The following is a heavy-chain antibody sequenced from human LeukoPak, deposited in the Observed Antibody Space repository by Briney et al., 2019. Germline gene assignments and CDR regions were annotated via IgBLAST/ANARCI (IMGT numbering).Heavy chain of an antibody. CDR2: ISSNGGST. Sequence: PGGSLRLSCAASGFTFSSYAMHWVRQAPGKGLEYVSAISSNGGSTYYANSVKGRFTISRDNSKSTLYLQMGSLRAEDMAVYYCARDQAAGTFEAFDPWGQGTLVTVSS. J-gene: IGHJ5*02. D-gene: IGHD6-13*01. CDR1: GFTFSSYA. CDR3: ARDQAAGTFEAFDP. V-gene: IGHV3-64*01.